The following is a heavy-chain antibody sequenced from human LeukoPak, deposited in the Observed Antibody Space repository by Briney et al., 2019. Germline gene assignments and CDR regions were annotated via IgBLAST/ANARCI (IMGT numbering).Heavy chain of an antibody. CDR3: SNLGCDATTCPDY. CDR2: IRSKSDGGAI. V-gene: IGHV3-15*01. CDR1: GFTFSNAW. J-gene: IGHJ4*02. D-gene: IGHD2-21*01. Sequence: GGSLRLSXVTSGFTFSNAWMSWVRQAPGKGLEYVGQIRSKSDGGAIHYAAPVRGRFIISRDDSRNTMYLQMNSLKADDTGLYYCSNLGCDATTCPDYWGQGTPVTVSS.